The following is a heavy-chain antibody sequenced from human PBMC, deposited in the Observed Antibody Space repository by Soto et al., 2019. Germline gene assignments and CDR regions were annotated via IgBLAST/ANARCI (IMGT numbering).Heavy chain of an antibody. CDR2: INQDGSGT. J-gene: IGHJ4*02. D-gene: IGHD6-19*01. V-gene: IGHV3-7*03. Sequence: PGGSLRLSCIASEFTFIGSFMGWVRQAPGKGLEWVANINQDGSGTYYVDSVKGRFTISRDNAKNSLYLQMKSLRAEDTAVYYCARYFRGSGRYFFDHWGQGTLVTVSS. CDR1: EFTFIGSF. CDR3: ARYFRGSGRYFFDH.